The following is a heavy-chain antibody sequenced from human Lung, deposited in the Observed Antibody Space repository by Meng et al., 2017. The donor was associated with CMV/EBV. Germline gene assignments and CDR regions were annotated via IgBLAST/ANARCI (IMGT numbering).Heavy chain of an antibody. CDR2: ISHDGHSE. J-gene: IGHJ4*02. Sequence: LSCLASGFTFSYYLMHWVRQAPGKGLEWVTIISHDGHSEYYTDSVKGRFTISRDNSNSTLYLQMHSLRPEDSALYYCVMSTPYYFDYWGQGTLVTVSS. D-gene: IGHD2-15*01. CDR1: GFTFSYYL. V-gene: IGHV3-30*03. CDR3: VMSTPYYFDY.